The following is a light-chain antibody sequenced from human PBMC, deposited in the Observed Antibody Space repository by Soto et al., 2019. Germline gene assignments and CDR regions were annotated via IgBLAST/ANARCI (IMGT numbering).Light chain of an antibody. CDR2: DAS. V-gene: IGKV1-5*01. CDR1: QSISGR. CDR3: LQHNSYPLT. J-gene: IGKJ4*01. Sequence: DILMTQSPSTLSTSVGDRVTITCRASQSISGRLAWYQQKPGQAPKLLIHDASSLQSGVPSRFSGSGSGTEFTLTISSLQPEDFATYYCLQHNSYPLTFGGGTKVDIK.